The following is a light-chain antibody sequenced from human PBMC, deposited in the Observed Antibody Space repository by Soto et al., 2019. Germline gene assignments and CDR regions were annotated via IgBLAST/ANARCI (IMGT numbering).Light chain of an antibody. Sequence: EITLTQSPVTLSLSPGERAILSCRASQSVSTFFAWYQQKPGQAPRLLICDASKRATGIPARFSGSGSGTDFTLTISSLEPEDFAVYYCQHRFNWPLTFGGGTTVELK. CDR1: QSVSTF. J-gene: IGKJ4*01. V-gene: IGKV3-11*01. CDR3: QHRFNWPLT. CDR2: DAS.